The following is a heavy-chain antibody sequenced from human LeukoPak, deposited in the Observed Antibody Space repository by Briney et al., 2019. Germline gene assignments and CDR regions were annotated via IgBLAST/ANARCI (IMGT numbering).Heavy chain of an antibody. Sequence: GGSLRLSCAASGFTLSRFWMSWVRQAPGKGLEWVANIKQDGSEENYVDSVKGRFTISRDNAKNSLYLQMNSLRAEDTAVYYCARERDVGSVSYPPDDYWGQGTLVTVSS. CDR1: GFTLSRFW. CDR2: IKQDGSEE. V-gene: IGHV3-7*01. CDR3: ARERDVGSVSYPPDDY. D-gene: IGHD3-10*01. J-gene: IGHJ4*02.